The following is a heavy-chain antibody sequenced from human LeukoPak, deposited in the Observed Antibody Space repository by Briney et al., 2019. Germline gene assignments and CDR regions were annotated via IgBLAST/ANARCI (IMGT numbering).Heavy chain of an antibody. Sequence: SETLSLTCTVSGYSISSGYYWGWIRQPPGKGPEWIGSIYHSGSTYYNPSLKSRVTISVDTSKNQFSLKLSSVTAADTAVYYCAARVGVRGSSWGQGTLVTVSS. CDR2: IYHSGST. D-gene: IGHD2-8*01. J-gene: IGHJ4*02. CDR1: GYSISSGYY. V-gene: IGHV4-38-2*02. CDR3: AARVGVRGSS.